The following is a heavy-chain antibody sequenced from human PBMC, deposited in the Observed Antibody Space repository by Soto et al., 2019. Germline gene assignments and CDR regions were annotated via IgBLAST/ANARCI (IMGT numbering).Heavy chain of an antibody. Sequence: GGSLRLSCAASGFTFSSYGMHWVRQAPGKGLEWVAVISYDGSNKYYADSVKGRFTISRDNSKNTLYLQMNSLRAEDTAVYYCAKTRYSSSSIVGYYYYYGMDVWGQGTTVTVSS. V-gene: IGHV3-30*18. CDR3: AKTRYSSSSIVGYYYYYGMDV. D-gene: IGHD6-6*01. CDR2: ISYDGSNK. J-gene: IGHJ6*02. CDR1: GFTFSSYG.